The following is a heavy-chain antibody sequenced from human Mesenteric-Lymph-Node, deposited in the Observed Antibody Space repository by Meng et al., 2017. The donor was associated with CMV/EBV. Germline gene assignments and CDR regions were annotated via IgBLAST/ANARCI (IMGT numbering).Heavy chain of an antibody. V-gene: IGHV4-61*01. CDR2: VYHSGST. Sequence: SGCSVSSSRYYWTWIRQPPGKGLEWVGYVYHSGSTNYHPSLKSRVTISVDTSKNQFSLRLSSVTAADTAVYYCARALYNWNDRAFDYWGQGTLVTVSS. D-gene: IGHD1-1*01. J-gene: IGHJ4*02. CDR3: ARALYNWNDRAFDY. CDR1: GCSVSSSRYY.